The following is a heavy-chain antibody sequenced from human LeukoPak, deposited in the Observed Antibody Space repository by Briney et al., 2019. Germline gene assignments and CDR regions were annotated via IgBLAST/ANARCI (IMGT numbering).Heavy chain of an antibody. J-gene: IGHJ4*02. V-gene: IGHV3-53*01. D-gene: IGHD7-27*01. CDR2: IYSGGST. CDR1: GFTVSSNY. CDR3: ATGTSANWGFPFDY. Sequence: PGGSLRLSCAASGFTVSSNYMSWVRQAPGKGLEWVSVIYSGGSTYYADSVKGRFTISRDNSKNTLYLQMNSLRAEDTAVYYCATGTSANWGFPFDYWGQGTLVAVSS.